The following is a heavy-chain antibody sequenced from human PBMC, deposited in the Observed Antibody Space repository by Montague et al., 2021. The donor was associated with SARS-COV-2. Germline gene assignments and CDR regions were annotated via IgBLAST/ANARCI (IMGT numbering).Heavy chain of an antibody. Sequence: SETLSLTCTVSGRSISSYYWNWIRQPPGTGLGWVGIICYNGRTNYNPSLKIRVTISVDTSKNQFSPKLSSVTAADTAVYYCARGGGSGYRYYFAYWGQGSLVTVSS. CDR1: GRSISSYY. V-gene: IGHV4-59*01. CDR3: ARGGGSGYRYYFAY. CDR2: ICYNGRT. J-gene: IGHJ4*02. D-gene: IGHD3-22*01.